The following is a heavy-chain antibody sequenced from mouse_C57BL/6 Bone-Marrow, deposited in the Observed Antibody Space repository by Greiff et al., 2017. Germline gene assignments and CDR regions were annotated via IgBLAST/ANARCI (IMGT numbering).Heavy chain of an antibody. V-gene: IGHV1-54*01. CDR3: AYSGYGSNCGAVDY. CDR1: GYAFTNYS. CDR2: INPGSGGT. Sequence: QVQLQQSGAELVRPGTSVKVSCKASGYAFTNYSIEWVKQRPGQGLEWIGVINPGSGGTNYNEKFKGKATLTADKSSNTAYMQLSSLTSEDSAVYFFAYSGYGSNCGAVDYWGQGTSVTVSS. D-gene: IGHD1-1*01. J-gene: IGHJ4*01.